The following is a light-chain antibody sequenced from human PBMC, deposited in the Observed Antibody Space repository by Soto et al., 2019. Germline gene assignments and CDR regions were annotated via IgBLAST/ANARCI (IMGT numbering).Light chain of an antibody. CDR3: QKYRSAPWT. V-gene: IGKV3-20*01. CDR2: LAS. J-gene: IGKJ1*01. Sequence: DIVLTQSPGTLSSSPGERATVSCRASQSIPNDFLAWYQQRPGPAPRLLVYLASNRDAGLPDRFSGSGSGADFTLTINRLEREDVAVYHCQKYRSAPWTFGQGTKVDIK. CDR1: QSIPNDF.